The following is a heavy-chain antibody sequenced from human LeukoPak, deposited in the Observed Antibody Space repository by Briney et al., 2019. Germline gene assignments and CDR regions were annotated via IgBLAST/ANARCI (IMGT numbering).Heavy chain of an antibody. CDR1: GDSISNYY. Sequence: SETLSLTCTVSGDSISNYYWSWIRPPPGKGLEWIGYIYSSGSTNYNPSLKSRATISVDTSKNQFSLKLNSVTAADTAVYYCAKSNGYGLVDIWGQGTMVTVSS. J-gene: IGHJ3*02. V-gene: IGHV4-4*09. CDR3: AKSNGYGLVDI. D-gene: IGHD3-10*01. CDR2: IYSSGST.